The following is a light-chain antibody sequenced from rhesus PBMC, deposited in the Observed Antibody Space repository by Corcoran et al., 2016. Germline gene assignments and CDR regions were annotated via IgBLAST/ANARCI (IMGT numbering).Light chain of an antibody. CDR3: QQSSNLWT. CDR1: QSVGSY. Sequence: ETVVTQSPATLSLSPGERATLSCRASQSVGSYLAWYQQKPGKAPRHLMYGASSRATGTPDRFSGSGSGTDFTLTISSLEPEDVGVYYCQQSSNLWTFGQGTKLEIK. J-gene: IGKJ1*01. CDR2: GAS. V-gene: IGKV3-24*04.